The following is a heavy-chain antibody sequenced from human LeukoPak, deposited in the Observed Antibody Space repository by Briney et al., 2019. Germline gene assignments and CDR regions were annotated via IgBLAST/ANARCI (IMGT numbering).Heavy chain of an antibody. Sequence: GASVKVSCKASGGTFSSYAISWVRQAPGQGLEWMGGIIPIFGTANYAQKFQGRVTITADESTSTAYMELSSLRSEDTAVYYCARQGSGWYYFDYWGQGTLATVSS. V-gene: IGHV1-69*13. J-gene: IGHJ4*02. CDR2: IIPIFGTA. CDR3: ARQGSGWYYFDY. CDR1: GGTFSSYA. D-gene: IGHD6-19*01.